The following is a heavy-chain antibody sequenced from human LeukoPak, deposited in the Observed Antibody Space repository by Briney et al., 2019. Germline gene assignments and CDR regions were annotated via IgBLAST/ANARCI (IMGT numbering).Heavy chain of an antibody. CDR1: GGSISSSSYY. J-gene: IGHJ3*02. Sequence: SETLSLTCTVSGGSISSSSYYWGWIRQPPGKGLEWIGSIYYSGSTYYNPSLKSRVTISVDTSKNQFSLKLSPVTAADTAVYYCARSVGIVVVPAAIPDAFDIWGQGTMVTVSS. D-gene: IGHD2-2*01. CDR2: IYYSGST. CDR3: ARSVGIVVVPAAIPDAFDI. V-gene: IGHV4-39*01.